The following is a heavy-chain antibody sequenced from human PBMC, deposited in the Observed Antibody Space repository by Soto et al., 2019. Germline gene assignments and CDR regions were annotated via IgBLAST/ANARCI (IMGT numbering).Heavy chain of an antibody. V-gene: IGHV4-34*01. Sequence: SETLSLTCAVYGGSFSGYYWSWIRQPPGKGLEWIGEINHSGSTNYNPSLKSRVTISVDTSKNQFSLKLSSVTAADTAVYYCARVKGITMVRGVITHYYYGMDVWGQGTTVTVSS. CDR2: INHSGST. J-gene: IGHJ6*02. CDR3: ARVKGITMVRGVITHYYYGMDV. D-gene: IGHD3-10*01. CDR1: GGSFSGYY.